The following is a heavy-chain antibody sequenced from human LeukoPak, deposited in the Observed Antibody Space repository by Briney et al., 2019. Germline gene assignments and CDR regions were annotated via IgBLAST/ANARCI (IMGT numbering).Heavy chain of an antibody. CDR3: TIRPSYNSGSGNPPDY. V-gene: IGHV3-15*01. CDR1: GFAFTDAW. CDR2: IRSKTDGATT. Sequence: GGSLRLSCAASGFAFTDAWMNWVRQAPGKGLEWVGRIRSKTDGATTDYAAPVKGRFTISRDDSKNTLYLQMNSLKTEDTAVYYCTIRPSYNSGSGNPPDYWGQGTLVTVSS. J-gene: IGHJ4*02. D-gene: IGHD3-10*01.